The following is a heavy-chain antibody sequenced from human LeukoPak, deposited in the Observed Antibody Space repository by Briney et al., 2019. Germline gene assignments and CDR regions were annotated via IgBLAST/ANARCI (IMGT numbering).Heavy chain of an antibody. CDR3: ARDAGAPGGYSYGYGFDY. CDR2: TYYRSKWYN. D-gene: IGHD5-18*01. V-gene: IGHV6-1*01. Sequence: SQTLSLTCAISGDSVSSNSAAWNWIRQSPSRGLEWLGRTYYRSKWYNDYAVSVISRITINPDTSKNQFSLQLNSVTPEDTAVYYCARDAGAPGGYSYGYGFDYWGQGTLVTVSS. J-gene: IGHJ4*02. CDR1: GDSVSSNSAA.